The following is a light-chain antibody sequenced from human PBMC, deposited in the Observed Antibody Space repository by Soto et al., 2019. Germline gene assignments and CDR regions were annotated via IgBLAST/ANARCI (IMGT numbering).Light chain of an antibody. J-gene: IGKJ5*01. V-gene: IGKV2-30*01. CDR2: KVS. CDR1: QSLVYSDGIAY. Sequence: DVVMTQSPLSLPVTLGQPASISCRSNQSLVYSDGIAYFSWFQQRPGRSPRRLIYKVSNRDSGVPARFSGSGAGADFALKISRVEADDVGVYYCMQATHWPITFGQGTRLEIK. CDR3: MQATHWPIT.